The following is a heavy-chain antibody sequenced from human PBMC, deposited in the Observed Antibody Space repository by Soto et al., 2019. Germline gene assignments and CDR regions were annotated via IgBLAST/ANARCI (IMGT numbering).Heavy chain of an antibody. CDR3: ARGSTTEKVDS. CDR1: GGSISDGDYY. CDR2: IYNSGNT. J-gene: IGHJ4*02. V-gene: IGHV4-30-4*01. Sequence: SETLSLTCTVSGGSISDGDYYLSWIRQPPGKGLEWIGHIYNSGNTYNNPSLKSRLTISADTSKNQFSLKLTSVTAADTAVYYCARGSTTEKVDSWGQGTLVTVSS. D-gene: IGHD4-17*01.